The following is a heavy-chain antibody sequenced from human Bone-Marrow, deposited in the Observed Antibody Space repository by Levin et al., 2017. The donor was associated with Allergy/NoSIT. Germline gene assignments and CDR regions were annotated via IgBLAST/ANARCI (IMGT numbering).Heavy chain of an antibody. Sequence: GESLKISCAASGFTFNYYDMHWVRQATGKGLEWVSSIGPTGDTYYLGSVKGRFTISSDNDKNSLFLQMNSLTAGDTAMYYCARGGGYSSSSGWFGPWGQGTLVIVSS. CDR2: IGPTGDT. CDR1: GFTFNYYD. J-gene: IGHJ5*02. CDR3: ARGGGYSSSSGWFGP. V-gene: IGHV3-13*01. D-gene: IGHD6-6*01.